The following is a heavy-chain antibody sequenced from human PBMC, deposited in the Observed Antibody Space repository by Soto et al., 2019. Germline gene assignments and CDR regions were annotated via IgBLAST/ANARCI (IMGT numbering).Heavy chain of an antibody. Sequence: EVQLLESGGAVIQPGGSLRLSCAASGFSFSSFVMTWVRQAPEKGLEWVSSISGSGDTTYYAESVKGRFTISRDNSKTTLYLRVNSLRPDDTAMYYCAKGPWGAVTLFDNWGQGTLVTVSS. J-gene: IGHJ4*02. CDR3: AKGPWGAVTLFDN. CDR2: ISGSGDTT. D-gene: IGHD4-17*01. V-gene: IGHV3-23*01. CDR1: GFSFSSFV.